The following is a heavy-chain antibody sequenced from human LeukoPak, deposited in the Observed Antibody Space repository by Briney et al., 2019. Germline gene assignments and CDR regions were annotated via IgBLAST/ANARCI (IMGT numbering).Heavy chain of an antibody. CDR3: AGGYSYGTNWFDP. J-gene: IGHJ5*02. D-gene: IGHD5-12*01. CDR1: GDSVSSFY. Sequence: ETLSLTCTVSGDSVSSFYWSWIRQAPGKGLEWVANIKYDGNEKYYVDSEKGRFTISRDNSKNTLYLQMNSLRAEDTAVYYCAGGYSYGTNWFDPWGQGTLVTVSS. V-gene: IGHV3-7*01. CDR2: IKYDGNEK.